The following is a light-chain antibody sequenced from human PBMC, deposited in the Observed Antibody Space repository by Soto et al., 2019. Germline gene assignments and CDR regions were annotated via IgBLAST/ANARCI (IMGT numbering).Light chain of an antibody. J-gene: IGKJ1*01. Sequence: EVVLTQSPGTLSFSPGERATLSCRASQSVGSSYLAWYQQKGGQAPRLLIYDASKRASGFPARFSGSGSGTDFTLTISSLEPEDFAVYYCQERTGWPPWTFGQGTKVDIK. CDR3: QERTGWPPWT. CDR1: QSVGSSY. V-gene: IGKV3-11*01. CDR2: DAS.